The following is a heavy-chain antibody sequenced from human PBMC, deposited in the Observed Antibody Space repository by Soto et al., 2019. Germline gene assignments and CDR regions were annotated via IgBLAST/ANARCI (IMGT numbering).Heavy chain of an antibody. Sequence: QITLKESGPTLGKTTQTLTLTCTFSGFSLSTSGVGVGWIRQPPGKALEWLALIYWDDDKRYSPSLKSRLTITKDTSKNQVVLTMTNMDPMETATYYCAHRRRYYDSSGYYYLDYWGQGTLVTVSS. CDR3: AHRRRYYDSSGYYYLDY. V-gene: IGHV2-5*02. CDR2: IYWDDDK. J-gene: IGHJ4*02. CDR1: GFSLSTSGVG. D-gene: IGHD3-22*01.